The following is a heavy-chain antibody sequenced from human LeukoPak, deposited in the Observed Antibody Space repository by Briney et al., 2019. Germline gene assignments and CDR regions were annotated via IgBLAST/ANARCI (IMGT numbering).Heavy chain of an antibody. CDR3: ARVVRFVTPNYFDY. V-gene: IGHV3-30*02. Sequence: PGGSLRLSCAASGFTFSSYGMHWVRQAPGKGLEWVAFIRYDGSNKYYADSVKGRFTISRDNSKNTLYLQMNSLRAEDTAVYYCARVVRFVTPNYFDYWGQGTLVTVSS. J-gene: IGHJ4*02. CDR2: IRYDGSNK. CDR1: GFTFSSYG. D-gene: IGHD2-15*01.